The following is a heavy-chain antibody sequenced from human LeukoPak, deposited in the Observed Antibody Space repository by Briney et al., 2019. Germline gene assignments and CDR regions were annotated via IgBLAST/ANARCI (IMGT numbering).Heavy chain of an antibody. D-gene: IGHD3-9*01. CDR2: INHSGST. CDR1: GGSFSGYY. Sequence: SETLSLTCAVYGGSFSGYYWSWIRQPPGKGLEWIGEINHSGSTNYNPSLKSRVTISVDTSKNQFSLKLSSVTAADTAVYYCARDPRYYDILTGYYTCCYFDYWGQGTLVTVSS. CDR3: ARDPRYYDILTGYYTCCYFDY. J-gene: IGHJ4*02. V-gene: IGHV4-34*01.